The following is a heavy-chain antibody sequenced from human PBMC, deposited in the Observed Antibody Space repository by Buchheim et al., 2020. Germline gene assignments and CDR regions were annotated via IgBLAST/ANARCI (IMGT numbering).Heavy chain of an antibody. D-gene: IGHD3-10*01. V-gene: IGHV3-30-3*01. CDR3: AREGITMVRGAARSYNWFDP. Sequence: QVQLVESGGGVVQPGRSLRLSCAASGFTFSSYAMHWVRQAPGKGLEWVAVISYDGSNKYYADSVKGRFTISRDNSKNTLYLQMNSLRAEDTAVYYCAREGITMVRGAARSYNWFDPWGQGTL. J-gene: IGHJ5*02. CDR2: ISYDGSNK. CDR1: GFTFSSYA.